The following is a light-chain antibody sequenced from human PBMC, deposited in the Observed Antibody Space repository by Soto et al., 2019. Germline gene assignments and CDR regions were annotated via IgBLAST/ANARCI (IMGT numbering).Light chain of an antibody. V-gene: IGKV3-11*01. CDR1: QSVSSY. J-gene: IGKJ5*01. Sequence: EIVSTQSPATLSLSPGERATLSCRASQSVSSYLAWYQHKPGQAPRLLIYDASNRATGIPARFSGSGSGTDFTLTISSLEPEDFAVYYCQQRSNWPITLGQGTRLEI. CDR2: DAS. CDR3: QQRSNWPIT.